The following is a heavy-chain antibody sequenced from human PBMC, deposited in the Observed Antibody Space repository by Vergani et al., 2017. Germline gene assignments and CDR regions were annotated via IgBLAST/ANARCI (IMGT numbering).Heavy chain of an antibody. Sequence: QVQLQESGPGLVKPSETLSLTCTVSGGSISSYYWSWIRQPPGKGLGWIGYIYYSGSTNYNPSLKSRVTISVDTSKNQFSLKLSSVTAADTAVYYCARAGVLAAAYYYGMDVWGQGTTVTVSS. CDR1: GGSISSYY. CDR2: IYYSGST. CDR3: ARAGVLAAAYYYGMDV. V-gene: IGHV4-59*01. J-gene: IGHJ6*02. D-gene: IGHD2-21*02.